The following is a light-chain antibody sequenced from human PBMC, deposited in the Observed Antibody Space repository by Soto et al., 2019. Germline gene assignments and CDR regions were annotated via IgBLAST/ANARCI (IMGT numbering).Light chain of an antibody. J-gene: IGKJ1*01. V-gene: IGKV1-39*01. CDR3: QQSYSTPPWT. CDR2: DAS. CDR1: QSLRSY. Sequence: DIQLTQSPSSLSASVGDKVTITCRASQSLRSYSNWVQQKPGKAPKLLIYDASSLQTGVPSRFSGSGSGTDFSLTISSLQPEDFATYYCQQSYSTPPWTFGQGTKVEIK.